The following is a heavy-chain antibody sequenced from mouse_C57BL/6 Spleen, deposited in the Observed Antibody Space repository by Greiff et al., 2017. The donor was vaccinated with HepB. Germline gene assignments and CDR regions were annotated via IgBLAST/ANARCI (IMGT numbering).Heavy chain of an antibody. CDR2: IYPGDGDT. V-gene: IGHV1-82*01. CDR3: ARALYYGSSPLYFDV. CDR1: GYAFSSSW. J-gene: IGHJ1*03. Sequence: VQLQQSGPELVKPGASVKISCKASGYAFSSSWMNWVKQRPGKGLEWIGRIYPGDGDTNYNGKFKGKATLTAHKSSSTAYMQLSSLTSEDSAVYFCARALYYGSSPLYFDVWGTGTTVTVSS. D-gene: IGHD1-1*01.